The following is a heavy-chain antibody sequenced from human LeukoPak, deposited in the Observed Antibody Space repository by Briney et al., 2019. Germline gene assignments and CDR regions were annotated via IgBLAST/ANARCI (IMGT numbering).Heavy chain of an antibody. CDR2: ISYDGSNK. Sequence: GGSLRLSCAASGFTFSTFVMHWVRQAPGKGLEWVALISYDGSNKYYADSVKGRFTISGDNSKNTLYLQMNSLRAEDTAVFYCARSPTIFGSFDPWGQGTLVTVSS. CDR3: ARSPTIFGSFDP. D-gene: IGHD3-3*01. J-gene: IGHJ5*02. CDR1: GFTFSTFV. V-gene: IGHV3-30*04.